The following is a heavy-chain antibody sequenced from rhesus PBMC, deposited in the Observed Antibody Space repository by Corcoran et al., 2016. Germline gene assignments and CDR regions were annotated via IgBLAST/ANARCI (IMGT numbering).Heavy chain of an antibody. CDR1: GGSISGGYD. Sequence: QVQLQESGPGLVKPSETLSLTCAVSGGSISGGYDWTWIRQPPGKGLEWIGYIYGCSGSTKYNPSLKNRVTISKDTSQNQFALKLRSMTAADTAVYYGARDDYGYYPWGQGVLVTVSS. J-gene: IGHJ4*01. D-gene: IGHD3-9*01. CDR2: IYGCSGST. V-gene: IGHV4-76*01. CDR3: ARDDYGYYP.